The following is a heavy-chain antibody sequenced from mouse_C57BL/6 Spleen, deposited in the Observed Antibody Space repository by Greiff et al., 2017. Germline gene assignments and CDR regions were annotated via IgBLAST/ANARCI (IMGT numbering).Heavy chain of an antibody. J-gene: IGHJ1*03. Sequence: EVQLQESGPGLVKPSQSLSLTCSVTGYSITSGYYWNWIRQFPGNKLEWMGYISYDGSNNYNPSLKNRISITRDTSKNQFFLKLNSVTTEDTATYYCAREVHYYGSSYWYFDVWGTGTTVTVSS. D-gene: IGHD1-1*01. V-gene: IGHV3-6*01. CDR1: GYSITSGYY. CDR3: AREVHYYGSSYWYFDV. CDR2: ISYDGSN.